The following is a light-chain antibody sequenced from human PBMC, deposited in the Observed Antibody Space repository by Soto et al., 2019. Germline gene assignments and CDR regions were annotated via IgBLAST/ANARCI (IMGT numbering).Light chain of an antibody. Sequence: QSALTQPRSVSGSPGQSVTLSCTGTSTDVGNYDYVSWYQHYPGKAPKLLIYDVNQRPSGVPARFSGSKSGKTASLAISVLQPEDEADYYCCSYAGSHTVIFGGGTKLTVL. CDR2: DVN. CDR3: CSYAGSHTVI. CDR1: STDVGNYDY. V-gene: IGLV2-11*01. J-gene: IGLJ2*01.